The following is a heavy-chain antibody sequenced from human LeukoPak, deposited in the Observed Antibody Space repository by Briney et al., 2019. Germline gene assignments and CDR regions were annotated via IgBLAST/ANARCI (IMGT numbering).Heavy chain of an antibody. J-gene: IGHJ6*02. CDR2: INPNSGGT. V-gene: IGHV1-2*02. CDR1: GYTFTGYY. D-gene: IGHD3-10*01. CDR3: ASSKRVPYYYYGMDV. Sequence: ASVKVSCKASGYTFTGYYMHWVRPAPGQGLEWMGWINPNSGGTNYAQKFQGRVTMTRDTSISTAYMELSRLRSDDTAVYYCASSKRVPYYYYGMDVWGQGTTVTVSS.